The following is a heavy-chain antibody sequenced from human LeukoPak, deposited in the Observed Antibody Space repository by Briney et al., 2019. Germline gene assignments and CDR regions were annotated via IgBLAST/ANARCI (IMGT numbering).Heavy chain of an antibody. Sequence: GGSLRLSCAASGFTLSSYWMHWVRQAPGKGLVWVSRINSDGSSTSYADSVKGRFTISRDNAKNTLYLQMNSLRAEDTAVYYRARVGRGNRAFDIWGQGTMVTVSS. J-gene: IGHJ3*02. V-gene: IGHV3-74*01. CDR1: GFTLSSYW. D-gene: IGHD3-10*01. CDR3: ARVGRGNRAFDI. CDR2: INSDGSST.